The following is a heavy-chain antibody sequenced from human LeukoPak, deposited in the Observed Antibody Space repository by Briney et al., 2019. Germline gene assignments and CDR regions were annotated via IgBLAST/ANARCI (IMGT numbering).Heavy chain of an antibody. CDR2: IKQDGSEK. Sequence: PGGSLRLSCAASGFTFSRYWMSWVRQAPGKGLEWVASIKQDGSEKYYVDSVKGRFTISRDNAKNSLYLQMNSLRAEDTAVYYCARDQSYYYDSSAYYFDAFDIWGQGTMVTVSS. J-gene: IGHJ3*02. V-gene: IGHV3-7*01. CDR1: GFTFSRYW. D-gene: IGHD3-22*01. CDR3: ARDQSYYYDSSAYYFDAFDI.